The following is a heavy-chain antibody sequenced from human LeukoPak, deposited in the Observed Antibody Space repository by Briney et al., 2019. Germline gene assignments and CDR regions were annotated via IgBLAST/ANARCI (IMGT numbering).Heavy chain of an antibody. CDR3: ARVLVEMATIRVFDY. V-gene: IGHV3-7*01. CDR1: GFTFSSYW. Sequence: GGSLRLSCAASGFTFSSYWMSWVRQAPGKGLEWVANIKQDGSEKYYVDSVKGRFTISRDNAKNSLYLQMNSLRAEDTAVYYCARVLVEMATIRVFDYWGQGTLVTVSS. J-gene: IGHJ4*02. CDR2: IKQDGSEK. D-gene: IGHD5-24*01.